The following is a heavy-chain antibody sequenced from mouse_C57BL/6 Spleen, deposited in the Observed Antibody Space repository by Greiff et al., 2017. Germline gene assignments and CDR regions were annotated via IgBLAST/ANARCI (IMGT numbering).Heavy chain of an antibody. V-gene: IGHV1-76*01. CDR3: ARGDYDPWFAY. CDR2: IYPGSGNT. Sequence: QVQLQQSGAELVRPGASVKLSCKASGYTFNDYYINWVKQRPGQGLEWIARIYPGSGNTYYNEKFKSKATLTVDKSSSSTYMQLSSLTSEDSAVYYCARGDYDPWFAYWGQGTLVTVSA. J-gene: IGHJ3*01. D-gene: IGHD2-4*01. CDR1: GYTFNDYY.